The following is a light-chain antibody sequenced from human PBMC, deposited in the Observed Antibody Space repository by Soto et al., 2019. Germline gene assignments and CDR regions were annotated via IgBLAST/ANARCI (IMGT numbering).Light chain of an antibody. Sequence: DIQMTQSPSSLSASVGDRVTITCRASQSINSYLNWYQQKPGKAPKLLIYGASSLQSGVPSRFSGSGSGTAFTLTISSLQPEDFATYYCQQSNSSPYTFGQGTKLEIK. V-gene: IGKV1-39*01. CDR1: QSINSY. CDR2: GAS. CDR3: QQSNSSPYT. J-gene: IGKJ2*01.